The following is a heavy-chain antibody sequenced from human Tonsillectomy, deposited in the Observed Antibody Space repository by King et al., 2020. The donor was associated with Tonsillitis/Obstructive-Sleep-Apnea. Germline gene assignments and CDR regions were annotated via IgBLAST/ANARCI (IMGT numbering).Heavy chain of an antibody. Sequence: VQLVESGGGLVQPGGSPRLSCAASGFTFSDHYMDWVRQAPGKGLEWVGRTRNKANSYTTEYAASVKGRFTISRDDSKNSLYLQMNSLKTEDTAVYYCARAGRGYDILTGYFPYYYYYMDVWGKGTTVTVSS. V-gene: IGHV3-72*01. CDR2: TRNKANSYTT. CDR1: GFTFSDHY. D-gene: IGHD3-9*01. J-gene: IGHJ6*03. CDR3: ARAGRGYDILTGYFPYYYYYMDV.